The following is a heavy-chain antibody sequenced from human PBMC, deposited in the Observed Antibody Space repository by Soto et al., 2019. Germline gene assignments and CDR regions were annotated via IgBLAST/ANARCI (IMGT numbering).Heavy chain of an antibody. CDR3: ARGIVVRGQGWFDP. Sequence: ASVKVPCKASGYTFTGYYIHWGRQAPGQGLEWMGWINPNSGDTNLAQKFQGRVTMTRDTSISTTYMELSRLASDDTAAYFCARGIVVRGQGWFDPWGQGTLVTVSS. CDR1: GYTFTGYY. V-gene: IGHV1-2*02. D-gene: IGHD2-15*01. J-gene: IGHJ5*02. CDR2: INPNSGDT.